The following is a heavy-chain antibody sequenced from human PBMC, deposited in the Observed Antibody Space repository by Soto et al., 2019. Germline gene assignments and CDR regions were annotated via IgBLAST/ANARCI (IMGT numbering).Heavy chain of an antibody. J-gene: IGHJ4*02. D-gene: IGHD6-19*01. CDR2: IYYSGST. Sequence: SETLSLTCTVSGGSISSYYWSWIRQPPGKGLEWIGYIYYSGSTNYNPSLKSRVTISVDTSKNQFSLKLSSVTAADTAVYYCARVSGGVAVEKYFDYWGQGTLVTVSS. CDR3: ARVSGGVAVEKYFDY. CDR1: GGSISSYY. V-gene: IGHV4-59*01.